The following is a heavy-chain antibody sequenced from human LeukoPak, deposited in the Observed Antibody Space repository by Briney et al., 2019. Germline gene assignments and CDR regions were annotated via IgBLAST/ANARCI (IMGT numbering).Heavy chain of an antibody. D-gene: IGHD5-18*01. V-gene: IGHV3-33*01. J-gene: IGHJ4*02. CDR2: IWYDGSNK. CDR3: ARSRQLWFQSGFDY. CDR1: GFTFSSQL. Sequence: QTGESLRHSCSASGFTFSSQLMPWVRQAPGKGLEGGAVIWYDGSNKYYADSVKGRFNISRDNSKNTLYLQMNSLRGEDTAVYYCARSRQLWFQSGFDYWGQGTLVTVSS.